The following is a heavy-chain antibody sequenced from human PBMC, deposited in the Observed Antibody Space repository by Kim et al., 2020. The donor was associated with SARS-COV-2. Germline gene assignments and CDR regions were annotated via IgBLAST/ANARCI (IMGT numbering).Heavy chain of an antibody. V-gene: IGHV4-59*01. CDR1: GGSINPYY. CDR3: ARALANWGLGDAFDI. CDR2: VSYSGST. Sequence: SETLPLTCTVSGGSINPYYWSWIRQPPGKRLEWIGYVSYSGSTKYNPSLKSRVTISLDTSKNQLSLNLNSVTAADTAVYYCARALANWGLGDAFDIWGQGTKVTVSS. J-gene: IGHJ3*02. D-gene: IGHD7-27*01.